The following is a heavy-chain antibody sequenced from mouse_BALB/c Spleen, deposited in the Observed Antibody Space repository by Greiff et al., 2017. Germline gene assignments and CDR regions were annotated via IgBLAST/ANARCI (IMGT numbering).Heavy chain of an antibody. CDR2: ISSGGST. D-gene: IGHD2-1*01. V-gene: IGHV5-6-5*01. CDR3: ARVEFYGNLFAY. CDR1: GFTFSSYA. Sequence: EVMLVESGGGLVKPGGSLKLSCAASGFTFSSYAMSWVRQTPEKRLEWVASISSGGSTYYPDSVKGRFTISRDNARNILYLQMSSLRSEDTAMYYCARVEFYGNLFAYWGQGTLVTVSA. J-gene: IGHJ3*01.